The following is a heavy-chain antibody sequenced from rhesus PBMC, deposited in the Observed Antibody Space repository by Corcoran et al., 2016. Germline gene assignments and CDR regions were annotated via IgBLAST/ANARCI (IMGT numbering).Heavy chain of an antibody. V-gene: IGHV4-122*02. CDR3: ARDTSSWSIDY. D-gene: IGHD6-13*01. Sequence: QVQLQESGPGLVKPSETLSLTCAVSGGSISSGYYYWSWIRQPPGKGLEWIGYITYSGSTSYNPSLKRRVTISRDTAKNQFSLKLSSVTAADTAVYYCARDTSSWSIDYWGQGVLVTVSS. CDR1: GGSISSGYYY. J-gene: IGHJ4*01. CDR2: ITYSGST.